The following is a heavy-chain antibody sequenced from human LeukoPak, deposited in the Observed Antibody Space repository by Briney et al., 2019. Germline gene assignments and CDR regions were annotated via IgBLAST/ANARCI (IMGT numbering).Heavy chain of an antibody. J-gene: IGHJ4*02. CDR2: IYSKTDGGTT. CDR1: GFTFSSYV. CDR3: TTNLSHYDSSGYHTGDY. V-gene: IGHV3-15*01. D-gene: IGHD3-22*01. Sequence: PGGSLRLSCAASGFTFSSYVMSWVRQAPGKGLEWVGRIYSKTDGGTTDYAAPVKGRFTISRDDSKNTLFLQMNSLKTEDTAVYYCTTNLSHYDSSGYHTGDYWGQGTLVTVSS.